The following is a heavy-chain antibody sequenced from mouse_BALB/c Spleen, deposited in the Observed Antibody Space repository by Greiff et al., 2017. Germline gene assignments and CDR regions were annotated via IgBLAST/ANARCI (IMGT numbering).Heavy chain of an antibody. CDR1: GYSITSDYA. J-gene: IGHJ4*01. V-gene: IGHV3-2*02. D-gene: IGHD2-1*01. Sequence: EVQLQESGPGLVKPSQSLSLTCTVTGYSITSDYAWNWIRQFPGNKLEWMGYISYSGSTSYNPSLKSRISITRDTSKNQFFLQLNSVTTEDTATYYCARTGNYEGYYAMDYWGQGTSVTVSS. CDR2: ISYSGST. CDR3: ARTGNYEGYYAMDY.